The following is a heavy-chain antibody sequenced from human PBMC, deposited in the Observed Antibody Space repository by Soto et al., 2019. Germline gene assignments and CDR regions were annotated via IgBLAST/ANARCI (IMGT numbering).Heavy chain of an antibody. Sequence: GGSLRLSCAASGFTFSNAWMSWVRQAPGKGLEWVGRIKSKTDGGTTDYAAPVKGRFTISRDDSKNTLYLQMNSLKTEDTAVYYCTLASYYCYYMDVWGKGTTVTVSS. V-gene: IGHV3-15*01. CDR3: TLASYYCYYMDV. CDR2: IKSKTDGGTT. CDR1: GFTFSNAW. J-gene: IGHJ6*03.